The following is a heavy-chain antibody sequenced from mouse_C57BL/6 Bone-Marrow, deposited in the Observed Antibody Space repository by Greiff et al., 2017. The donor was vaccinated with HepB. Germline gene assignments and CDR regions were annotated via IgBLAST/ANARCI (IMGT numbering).Heavy chain of an antibody. CDR1: GFNIKNTY. D-gene: IGHD1-1*01. V-gene: IGHV14-3*01. CDR3: ARYGVYYYGSRPSHYAMDY. CDR2: IDPANGNT. Sequence: VQLQQPVAELVRPGASVKLSCTASGFNIKNTYMHWVKQRPEQGLEWIGRIDPANGNTKYAPKFQGKATITADTSSNTAYLQLSSLTSEDTAIYYCARYGVYYYGSRPSHYAMDYWGQGTSVTVSS. J-gene: IGHJ4*01.